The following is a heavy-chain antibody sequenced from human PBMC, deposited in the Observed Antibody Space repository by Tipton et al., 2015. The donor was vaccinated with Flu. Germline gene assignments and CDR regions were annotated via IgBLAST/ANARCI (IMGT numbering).Heavy chain of an antibody. CDR2: IYSSGST. V-gene: IGHV4-39*07. CDR3: AKGPYSGDWYRFNY. J-gene: IGHJ4*02. Sequence: TLSLTCTVSGGSISSSSYYWGWIRQPPGKGLEWIGRIYSSGSTNYNPSLKSRVTMSVDTSRNQFSLRLTSVTAADTAVYYCAKGPYSGDWYRFNYWGQGTLVTVSS. D-gene: IGHD6-19*01. CDR1: GGSISSSSYY.